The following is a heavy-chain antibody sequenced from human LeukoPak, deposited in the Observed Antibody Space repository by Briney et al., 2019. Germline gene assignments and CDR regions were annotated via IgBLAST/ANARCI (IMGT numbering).Heavy chain of an antibody. J-gene: IGHJ4*02. Sequence: GGSLRLSCAASGFTFSNYNMNWVRQAPGKGLEWVSSISSSSGYIYYADSVKGRFSISRDNAKNSLYLQMNSLRAEDTAVYYCARAGSHWHYVYWGQGTVVTVSS. D-gene: IGHD3-10*01. V-gene: IGHV3-21*01. CDR1: GFTFSNYN. CDR2: ISSSSGYI. CDR3: ARAGSHWHYVY.